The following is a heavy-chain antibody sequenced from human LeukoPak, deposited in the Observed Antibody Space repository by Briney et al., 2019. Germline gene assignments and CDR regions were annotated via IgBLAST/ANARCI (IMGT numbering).Heavy chain of an antibody. CDR1: GFTFSSYS. CDR2: ISSSSSYI. CDR3: ARDLDLGVTRWLEPEFDY. D-gene: IGHD5-24*01. Sequence: GGSLRLSCAASGFTFSSYSMNWVRQAPGKGLEWVSSISSSSSYIYYADSMKGRFTISRDNAKNSLYLQMNSLRAEDTAVYYRARDLDLGVTRWLEPEFDYWGQGTLVTVSS. J-gene: IGHJ4*02. V-gene: IGHV3-21*01.